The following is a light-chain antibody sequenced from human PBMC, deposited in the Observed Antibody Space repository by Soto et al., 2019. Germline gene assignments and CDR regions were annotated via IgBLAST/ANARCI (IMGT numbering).Light chain of an antibody. CDR2: GPS. CDR1: QSVSNN. V-gene: IGKV3-15*01. CDR3: HQYNDWPPA. Sequence: EIVVTQSPVTLSVSPGERVTLSCRASQSVSNNLAWYHQKPGQAPRLLIYGPSTRASGIPARFSGSGYGREFTLTISSLQSEDYGVYYCHQYNDWPPAFGQGTKVEIK. J-gene: IGKJ1*01.